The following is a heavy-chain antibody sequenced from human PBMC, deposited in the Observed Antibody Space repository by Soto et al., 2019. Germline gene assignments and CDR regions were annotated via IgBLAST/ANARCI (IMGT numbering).Heavy chain of an antibody. D-gene: IGHD4-17*01. CDR2: ISYDGSNK. CDR1: GFTFSSYG. Sequence: GGSLRLSCAASGFTFSSYGMHWVRQAPGKGLEWVAVISYDGSNKYYADSVKGRFTISRDNSKNTLYLQMNSLRAEDTAVYYCAKDYDYGDYVDYWGQGTLVTVSS. CDR3: AKDYDYGDYVDY. J-gene: IGHJ4*02. V-gene: IGHV3-30*18.